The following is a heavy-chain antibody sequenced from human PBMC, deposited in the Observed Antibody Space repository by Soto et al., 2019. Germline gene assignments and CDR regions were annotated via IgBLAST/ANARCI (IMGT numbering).Heavy chain of an antibody. J-gene: IGHJ4*02. CDR2: FDPEDGET. V-gene: IGHV1-24*01. Sequence: ASVKVSCKVSGYTLTELSMHWVRQAPGKGLDWMGGFDPEDGETIYAQKFQGRVTITADESTSTAYMELSSLRSEDTAVYYCAIHHIPAAAYQASPSTSDYWGQGTLVTVSS. D-gene: IGHD2-2*01. CDR1: GYTLTELS. CDR3: AIHHIPAAAYQASPSTSDY.